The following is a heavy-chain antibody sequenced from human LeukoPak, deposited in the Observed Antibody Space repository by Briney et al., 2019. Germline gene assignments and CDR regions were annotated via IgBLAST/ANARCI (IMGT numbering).Heavy chain of an antibody. CDR2: ISSSSSYI. J-gene: IGHJ4*02. V-gene: IGHV3-21*01. Sequence: GGSLRLSCAASGFTFSSYSMNRVRQAPGKGLEWVSSISSSSSYIYYADSVKGRFTISRDNAKNSLYLQMNSLRAEDTAVYYCARDSRFGATLDYWGQGTLVTVSS. D-gene: IGHD3-10*01. CDR3: ARDSRFGATLDY. CDR1: GFTFSSYS.